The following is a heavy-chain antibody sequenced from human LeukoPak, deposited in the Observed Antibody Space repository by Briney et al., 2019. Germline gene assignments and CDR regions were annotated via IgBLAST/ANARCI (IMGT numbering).Heavy chain of an antibody. CDR3: IVFGDSNH. Sequence: GGSLRLSCAASGLTGSHNYVSWVRQAPGEGLEWVSAIHTSGDTCYADSVKGRFTISRDTSKNTLYLQINSLRVEDTAVYYCIVFGDSNHWGQGTLVTVSS. J-gene: IGHJ5*02. CDR2: IHTSGDT. CDR1: GLTGSHNY. V-gene: IGHV3-53*01. D-gene: IGHD4-17*01.